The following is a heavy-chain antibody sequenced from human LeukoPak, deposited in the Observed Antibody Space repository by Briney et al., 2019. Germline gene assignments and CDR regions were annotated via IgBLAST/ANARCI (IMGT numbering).Heavy chain of an antibody. Sequence: PSETLSLTCTVSVGSIGGYYWSWIRQPPGKGLQWIGYIYYSGSTNYNPSLNSRVTMSVDTSKNQFSLKLSSVTAADTAVYYCARRGGSESYLFDYWGQGTLVIVS. CDR2: IYYSGST. CDR1: VGSIGGYY. J-gene: IGHJ4*02. D-gene: IGHD3-10*01. CDR3: ARRGGSESYLFDY. V-gene: IGHV4-59*08.